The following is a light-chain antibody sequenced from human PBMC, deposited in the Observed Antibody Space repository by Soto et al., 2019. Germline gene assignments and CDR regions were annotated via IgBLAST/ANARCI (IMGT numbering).Light chain of an antibody. CDR2: DAY. CDR1: QSASGY. Sequence: EIVLTQSRATLSLSPGERATLSCRASQSASGYLAWYQQKPGQAPRRLVYDAYSRATGIQARFSGSGSGTYFTLTICSLEPEDFAVYYCQQRSNWPSMYTFGQGTKLEIK. CDR3: QQRSNWPSMYT. J-gene: IGKJ2*01. V-gene: IGKV3-11*01.